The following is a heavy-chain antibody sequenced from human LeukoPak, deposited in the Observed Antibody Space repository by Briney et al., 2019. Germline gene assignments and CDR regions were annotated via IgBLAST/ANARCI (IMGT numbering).Heavy chain of an antibody. CDR1: GGSISSSSYY. Sequence: SETLSLTCTVSGGSISSSSYYWGWIRQPPGKGLEWIGSIYYSGSTYYNPSLKSRVTLSVDTSKNQFSLKLSSVTAADTAVYYCARGRSGSYYNPFDYWGQGTLVTVSS. CDR3: ARGRSGSYYNPFDY. D-gene: IGHD3-10*01. CDR2: IYYSGST. J-gene: IGHJ4*02. V-gene: IGHV4-39*07.